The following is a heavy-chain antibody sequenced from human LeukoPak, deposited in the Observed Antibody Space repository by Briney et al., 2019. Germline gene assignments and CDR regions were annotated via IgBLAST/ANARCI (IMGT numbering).Heavy chain of an antibody. CDR2: ISYDGSNK. J-gene: IGHJ4*02. Sequence: GGSLRLTCAASGFTFSSYTMHWVRQAPGKGLEWVAVISYDGSNKYYADSVKGRFTISRDNSKNTLFLQMNSLTTEDTAVYYCAREVGGDYVFDYWGQGTLVTVSS. CDR1: GFTFSSYT. D-gene: IGHD4-17*01. V-gene: IGHV3-30-3*01. CDR3: AREVGGDYVFDY.